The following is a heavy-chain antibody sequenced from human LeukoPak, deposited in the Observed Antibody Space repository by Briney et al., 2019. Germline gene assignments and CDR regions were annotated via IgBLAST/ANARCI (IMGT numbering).Heavy chain of an antibody. Sequence: SQTLSLTCTVSGGSISSGDYYWSWIRQPPRKGLEWIGYIYYSGSTYYNPSLKSRVTISVDTSKNQFSLKLSSVTAADTAVYYCARQGKYMAAAGYPNFDYWGQGTLVTVSS. CDR1: GGSISSGDYY. CDR3: ARQGKYMAAAGYPNFDY. CDR2: IYYSGST. D-gene: IGHD6-13*01. V-gene: IGHV4-30-4*01. J-gene: IGHJ4*02.